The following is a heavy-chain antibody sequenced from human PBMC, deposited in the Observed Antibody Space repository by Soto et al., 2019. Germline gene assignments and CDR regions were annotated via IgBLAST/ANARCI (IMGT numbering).Heavy chain of an antibody. CDR2: IYWDDDK. Sequence: SGPTLVNPTQTLTLTCTFSGFSLSTSGVGVGWIRQPPGKALEWLAVIYWDDDKRYSPSLKSRLTITKDSSKNQVVLTMANMDPVDTATYYCAHRTVAPAGGGFDVWGQGTMVTVSS. J-gene: IGHJ3*01. CDR1: GFSLSTSGVG. D-gene: IGHD2-2*01. V-gene: IGHV2-5*02. CDR3: AHRTVAPAGGGFDV.